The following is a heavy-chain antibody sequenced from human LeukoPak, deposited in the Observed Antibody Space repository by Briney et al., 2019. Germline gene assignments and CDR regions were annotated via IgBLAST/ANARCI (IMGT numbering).Heavy chain of an antibody. V-gene: IGHV4-34*01. Sequence: SETLSLTCAVYGGSFSGYYWSWIRQPPGKGLEWIGEINHSGSTNYNPSLKSRVTISVDTSKDQFSLKLSSVTAADTAVYYCARAYYDSSGYYSANDYWGQGTLVTVSS. CDR3: ARAYYDSSGYYSANDY. D-gene: IGHD3-22*01. CDR2: INHSGST. J-gene: IGHJ4*02. CDR1: GGSFSGYY.